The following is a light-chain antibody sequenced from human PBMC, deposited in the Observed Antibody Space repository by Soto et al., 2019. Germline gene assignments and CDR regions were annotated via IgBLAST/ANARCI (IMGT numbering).Light chain of an antibody. V-gene: IGKV1-39*01. Sequence: DIQMTQSPSSLSASVGGRVTITCQASQNIYNYLNWYQQKPGKAPKLLIYAASSLQSGVPSRFSGSGSGTDFTLTISSLQPEDFATYYCQQFNSYPITFGQGTRMEIK. J-gene: IGKJ5*01. CDR2: AAS. CDR3: QQFNSYPIT. CDR1: QNIYNY.